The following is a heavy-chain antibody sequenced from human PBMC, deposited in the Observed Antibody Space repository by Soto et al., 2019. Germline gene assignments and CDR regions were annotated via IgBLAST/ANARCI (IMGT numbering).Heavy chain of an antibody. CDR3: AKEGNGGSSLDS. V-gene: IGHV3-43*01. Sequence: GGSLRLSCEASGFKFDDYMMHWVRQAPGKGLEWISLISWDGGSIDYADSIKGRFTVSRDNSKTSLYLHMHSLTSDDTAFYFCAKEGNGGSSLDSWGQGTLVTVSS. J-gene: IGHJ5*01. D-gene: IGHD2-15*01. CDR1: GFKFDDYM. CDR2: ISWDGGSI.